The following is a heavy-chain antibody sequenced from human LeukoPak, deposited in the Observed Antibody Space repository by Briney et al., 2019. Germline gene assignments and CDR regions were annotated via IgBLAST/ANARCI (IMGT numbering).Heavy chain of an antibody. CDR3: AGDYYGSRSWVYMDV. J-gene: IGHJ6*03. CDR2: FDPEDGET. CDR1: GYTLTELS. V-gene: IGHV1-24*01. Sequence: GASVKASCMLSGYTLTELSMHWVRQAPGKGLGWMGGFDPEDGETIYAQKFQGRVTMTEDTSTDTAYMELSSLRSEDTAVYYCAGDYYGSRSWVYMDVWGKGTTVTVSS. D-gene: IGHD3-10*01.